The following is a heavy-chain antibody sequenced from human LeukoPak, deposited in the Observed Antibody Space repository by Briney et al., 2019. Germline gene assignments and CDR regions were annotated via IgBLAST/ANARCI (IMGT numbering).Heavy chain of an antibody. J-gene: IGHJ5*02. CDR3: ARDRDGSGSYSP. V-gene: IGHV4-38-2*02. CDR2: IYHSGST. D-gene: IGHD3-10*01. CDR1: GYSISSSYY. Sequence: SETLSLTCAVSGYSISSSYYWGWIRQPPGKGLEWIGSIYHSGSTYYNPSLKSRVTISVDTSKNQFSLKLSSVTAADTAVYYCARDRDGSGSYSPWGQGTLVTVSS.